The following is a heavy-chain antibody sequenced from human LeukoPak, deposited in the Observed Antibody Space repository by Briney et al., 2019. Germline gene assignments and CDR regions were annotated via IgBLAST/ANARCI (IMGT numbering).Heavy chain of an antibody. CDR3: ARDQIARYPATFDF. CDR1: GFTFSSYE. J-gene: IGHJ4*02. CDR2: IKLDGSDK. V-gene: IGHV3-7*01. D-gene: IGHD6-25*01. Sequence: SGGSLRLSCAASGFTFSSYEMNWVRQAPGKGLEGVATIKLDGSDKYYVDSVKGRFTISRDNAKNSLYLQMNSLRAEDTAVYYCARDQIARYPATFDFWGQGTLVTVSS.